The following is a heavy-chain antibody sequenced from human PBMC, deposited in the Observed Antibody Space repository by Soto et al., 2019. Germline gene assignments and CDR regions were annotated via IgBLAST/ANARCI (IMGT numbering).Heavy chain of an antibody. Sequence: EVQLLESGGGLVQPGGSLRLSCVVSGFTFGSYAMSWVRQAPEKGPEWVAILGGNGFTTYYADSVKGRFTISGDKSKSTLFLQMNSLRADDTGVYYCAKELRPRLNFFYYMDVWGRGTSVTVSS. CDR1: GFTFGSYA. V-gene: IGHV3-23*01. CDR3: AKELRPRLNFFYYMDV. D-gene: IGHD4-17*01. J-gene: IGHJ6*03. CDR2: LGGNGFTT.